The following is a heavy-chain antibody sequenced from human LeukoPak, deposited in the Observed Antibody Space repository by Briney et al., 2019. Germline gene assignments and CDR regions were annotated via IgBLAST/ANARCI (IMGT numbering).Heavy chain of an antibody. CDR1: GFTFSSYA. V-gene: IGHV3-30*04. CDR3: ARDFALELRYFDWPTQGQPDY. CDR2: ISYDGSNK. D-gene: IGHD3-9*01. Sequence: GGSLRLSCAASGFTFSSYAMHWVRQAPGKGLEWVAVISYDGSNKHYADSVKGRFTISRDNSKNTLYLQMNSLRAEDTAVYYCARDFALELRYFDWPTQGQPDYWGQGTLVTVSS. J-gene: IGHJ4*02.